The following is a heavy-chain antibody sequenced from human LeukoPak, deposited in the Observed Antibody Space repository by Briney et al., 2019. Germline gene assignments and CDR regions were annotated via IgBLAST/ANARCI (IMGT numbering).Heavy chain of an antibody. CDR2: INPNSGGT. V-gene: IGHV1-2*02. CDR1: GYTFTGYY. J-gene: IGHJ4*02. CDR3: ARDSGSYFPSFDY. D-gene: IGHD1-26*01. Sequence: ASVKVSCKASGYTFTGYYMHWVRQAPGRGLEWMGWINPNSGGTNYAQKFQGRVTMTRDTSISTAYMELSRLRSDDTAVYYCARDSGSYFPSFDYWGQGTLVTVSS.